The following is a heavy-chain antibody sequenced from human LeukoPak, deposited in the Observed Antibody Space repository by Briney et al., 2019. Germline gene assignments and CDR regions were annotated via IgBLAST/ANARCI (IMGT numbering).Heavy chain of an antibody. V-gene: IGHV1-46*01. D-gene: IGHD3-10*01. CDR1: GYTFTTYF. J-gene: IGHJ4*02. CDR3: ARDVYYYGSGSFSGSDY. Sequence: ASVKVSCKASGYTFTTYFMHWVRQAPGQGLEWMGMINPSGGSTNYAQKFQGRVTMTRDTSTSTVYMELSSLRSEDTAIYYCARDVYYYGSGSFSGSDYWGQGTLVTVSS. CDR2: INPSGGST.